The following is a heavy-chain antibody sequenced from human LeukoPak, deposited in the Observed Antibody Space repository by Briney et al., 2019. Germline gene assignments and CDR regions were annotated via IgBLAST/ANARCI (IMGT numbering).Heavy chain of an antibody. J-gene: IGHJ5*02. Sequence: PSETLSLTCSVSGYAISSGYFWGWIRQPPGKGLEWIGTIYHSGSTYYNPSLKSRVTISVDTSKNQFSLKLSSVTAADTAVYYCARGYSSSRYFNWFDPWGQGTLVTVSS. CDR2: IYHSGST. CDR1: GYAISSGYF. V-gene: IGHV4-38-2*02. CDR3: ARGYSSSRYFNWFDP. D-gene: IGHD6-13*01.